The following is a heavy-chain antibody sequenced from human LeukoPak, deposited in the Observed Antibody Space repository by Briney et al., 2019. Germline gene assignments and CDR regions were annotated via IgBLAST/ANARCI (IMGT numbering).Heavy chain of an antibody. CDR2: MSYDGSAK. J-gene: IGHJ6*02. V-gene: IGHV3-30*18. CDR3: AEDGGPKGDYYDAMDV. Sequence: GGSLRLSCVASGFTFSSYAIHWVRQAPGKGLEWVAVMSYDGSAKNYADSVKGRFTISRDNSKSTLYLQMNSLRADDTAVYYCAEDGGPKGDYYDAMDVWGQGTAVTVSS. CDR1: GFTFSSYA. D-gene: IGHD1-26*01.